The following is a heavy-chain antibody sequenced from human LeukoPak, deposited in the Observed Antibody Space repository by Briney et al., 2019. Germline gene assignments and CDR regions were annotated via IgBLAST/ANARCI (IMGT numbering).Heavy chain of an antibody. D-gene: IGHD5-12*01. V-gene: IGHV3-30-3*01. CDR2: ISYDGSNK. CDR1: GFTFGTYA. J-gene: IGHJ4*02. CDR3: ASGSGFDCNF. Sequence: PGGSLRLSCAASGFTFGTYAMHWVRQAPGKGLEWVAVISYDGSNKNYADSVKGRFTISRDNSKNTLYLQMNSLRAEDTAVYYCASGSGFDCNFWGQGSLVTVSS.